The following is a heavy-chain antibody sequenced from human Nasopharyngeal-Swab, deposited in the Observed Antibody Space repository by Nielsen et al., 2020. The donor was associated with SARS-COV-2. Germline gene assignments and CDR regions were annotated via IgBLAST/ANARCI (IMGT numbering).Heavy chain of an antibody. D-gene: IGHD3-10*01. CDR1: GYRFTSYW. CDR3: ARPRSRGGYYYGMDV. V-gene: IGHV5-51*01. CDR2: IYPGDSDT. J-gene: IGHJ6*02. Sequence: GESLKISFKGSGYRFTSYWIGWVRQMPGKGLEWIVIIYPGDSDTRYSPSFQGQVTISVDKSISTAYLQWSSLKASDTAMYYCARPRSRGGYYYGMDVWGQGTTVTVSS.